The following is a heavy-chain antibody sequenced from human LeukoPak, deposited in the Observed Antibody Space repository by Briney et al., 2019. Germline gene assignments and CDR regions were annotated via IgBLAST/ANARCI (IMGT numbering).Heavy chain of an antibody. CDR1: GFTFSSYA. J-gene: IGHJ6*03. CDR3: ARVSSKTTVRGLITKKNYYYYYMDV. CDR2: IFYDGSIQ. V-gene: IGHV3-30*04. D-gene: IGHD3-10*01. Sequence: GGSLRLSCAVSGFTFSSYAMHWVRQAPGKGLEWVAVIFYDGSIQYYADSVKGRFTISRDNSKNTLYLQMNSLRAEDTAVYYCARVSSKTTVRGLITKKNYYYYYMDVWGKGTTVTISS.